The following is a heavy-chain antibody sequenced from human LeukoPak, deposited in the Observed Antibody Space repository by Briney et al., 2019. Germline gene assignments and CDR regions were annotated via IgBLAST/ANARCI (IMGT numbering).Heavy chain of an antibody. Sequence: GGSLRLSCGASGFTFSRYNMNWVRQAPEKGLEWVSYISSSSSSSYYADSVKGRFTISRDNAKNSLYLQMNGLRDEDTAVYYCARGGGNMAAAVPFDSWGQGTLVTVSS. V-gene: IGHV3-48*02. D-gene: IGHD6-13*01. CDR3: ARGGGNMAAAVPFDS. CDR2: ISSSSSSS. CDR1: GFTFSRYN. J-gene: IGHJ4*02.